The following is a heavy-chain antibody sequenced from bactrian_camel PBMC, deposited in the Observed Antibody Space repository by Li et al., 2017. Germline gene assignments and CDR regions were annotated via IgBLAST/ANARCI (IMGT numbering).Heavy chain of an antibody. Sequence: VQLVESGGGFVQPGGSLRLSCSASGFTFSSYSMYWVRQAPGKGLEWVSGIDYGGSYTDYGSSVQGRFTISRDNDRKTLYLQMNSLKLEDSAMYYCAAGRRQACYSGSWPTPGGYESWGQGTQVTVS. CDR3: AAGRRQACYSGSWPTPGGYES. CDR1: GFTFSSYS. CDR2: IDYGGSYT. D-gene: IGHD3*01. J-gene: IGHJ4*01. V-gene: IGHV3S6*01.